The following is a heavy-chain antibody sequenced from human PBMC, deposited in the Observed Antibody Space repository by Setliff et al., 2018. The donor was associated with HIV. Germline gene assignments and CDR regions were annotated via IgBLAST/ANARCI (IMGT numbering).Heavy chain of an antibody. CDR1: GGAFSSYA. D-gene: IGHD3-10*01. CDR2: IIPIFGTA. V-gene: IGHV1-69*05. Sequence: GASVKVSCKASGGAFSSYALSWVRQAPGQGLEWMGGIIPIFGTANYAQKFQGRVTITTDESTSTAYMELSSLRSDDTAVYFCARDLAESAFIMIRGAGWFDPWGQGTLVTVSS. CDR3: ARDLAESAFIMIRGAGWFDP. J-gene: IGHJ5*02.